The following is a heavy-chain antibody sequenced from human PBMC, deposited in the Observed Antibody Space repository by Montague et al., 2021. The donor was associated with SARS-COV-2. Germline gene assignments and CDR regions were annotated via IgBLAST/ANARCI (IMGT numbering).Heavy chain of an antibody. V-gene: IGHV4-59*02. CDR2: IYHTGST. CDR1: GGSVGMVY. D-gene: IGHD2-15*01. Sequence: SETLSLTCTGDGGSVGMVYWRWSRQHPGEGLEWVGEIYHTGSTKYKPSLKSRVSMSVDKSWNQFSLRLTSVTAADTAIYYCARKGNGWSDLAYWGQGTLVTVSS. J-gene: IGHJ4*02. CDR3: ARKGNGWSDLAY.